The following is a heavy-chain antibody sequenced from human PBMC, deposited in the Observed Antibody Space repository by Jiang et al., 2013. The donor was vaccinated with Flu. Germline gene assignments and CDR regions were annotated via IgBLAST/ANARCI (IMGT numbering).Heavy chain of an antibody. CDR2: ISSSSSYI. V-gene: IGHV3-21*01. Sequence: GLVKPGGSLRLSCAASGFTLSSYTMNWVRQAPGKGLEWVSSISSSSSYIYYADSVKGRFTISRDNAKNSLFLQMSGLRAEDTAVYYCARDSRMSRDVVVVPAPDWLDPWGQGTLVSVSS. CDR1: GFTLSSYT. J-gene: IGHJ5*02. CDR3: ARDSRMSRDVVVVPAPDWLDP. D-gene: IGHD2-2*01.